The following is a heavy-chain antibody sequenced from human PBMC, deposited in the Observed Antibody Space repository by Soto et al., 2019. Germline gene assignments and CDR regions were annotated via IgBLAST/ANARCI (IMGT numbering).Heavy chain of an antibody. D-gene: IGHD1-1*01. J-gene: IGHJ4*02. CDR2: IYWDDDN. CDR1: WFSLSTSVVV. Sequence: GSGPTLVNPTQTLTLTCTFSWFSLSTSVVVVGLILQPPGNSLEWLALIYWDDDNRYSPSLNSMLTITKYTSKNQVFLTMTNMYLXETATYCCARSRVQGHYFDYWGQGTLVTVSS. CDR3: ARSRVQGHYFDY. V-gene: IGHV2-5*02.